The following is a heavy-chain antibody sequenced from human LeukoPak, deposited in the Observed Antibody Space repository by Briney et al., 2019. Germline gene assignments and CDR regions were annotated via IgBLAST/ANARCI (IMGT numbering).Heavy chain of an antibody. CDR1: GGSISSSGYY. CDR2: IYNSGST. J-gene: IGHJ4*02. V-gene: IGHV4-31*03. CDR3: ARVGTGLDY. D-gene: IGHD3/OR15-3a*01. Sequence: SETLSLTCTVSGGSISSSGYYWSWIRRHPGKGLEWIGYIYNSGSTYYNPSLKSRVTISVDTSKNQFSLKLSSVTAADTAVYYCARVGTGLDYWGQGTLVTVSS.